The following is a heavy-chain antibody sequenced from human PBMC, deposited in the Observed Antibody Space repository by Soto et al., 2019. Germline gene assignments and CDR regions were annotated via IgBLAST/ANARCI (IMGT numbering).Heavy chain of an antibody. V-gene: IGHV1-69*13. CDR2: IIPIFGTA. Sequence: SVKVSCKASGGTFSSYTISWVRQAPGQGLEWMGGIIPIFGTANYAQKFQGRVTITADESTSTAYMELSSLRSEDTAVYYCARDNLYYYDSSAYYYRFDYWGQGTLVTVSS. CDR1: GGTFSSYT. J-gene: IGHJ4*02. D-gene: IGHD3-22*01. CDR3: ARDNLYYYDSSAYYYRFDY.